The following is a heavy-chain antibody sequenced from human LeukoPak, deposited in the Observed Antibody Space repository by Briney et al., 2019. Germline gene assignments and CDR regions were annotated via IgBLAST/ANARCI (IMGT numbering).Heavy chain of an antibody. CDR2: ISYDGSNK. V-gene: IGHV3-30*04. D-gene: IGHD6-25*01. Sequence: GGSLRLSCAASGFTFSSYSMHWVRQAPGKGLEWVAVISYDGSNKYYADSVKGRFTISRDNSKNTLYLQMNSLRADDTAVYYCARDRGRNFYWYFDLWGRGTLVTVSS. CDR3: ARDRGRNFYWYFDL. CDR1: GFTFSSYS. J-gene: IGHJ2*01.